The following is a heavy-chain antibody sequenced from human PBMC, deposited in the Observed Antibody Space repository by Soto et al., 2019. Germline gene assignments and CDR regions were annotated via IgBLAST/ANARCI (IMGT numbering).Heavy chain of an antibody. V-gene: IGHV4-31*03. J-gene: IGHJ5*02. CDR1: GGSISDGYY. Sequence: QVQLQESGPGLVKPSQTLSLTCTVSGGSISDGYYWSWIRQHPGKGLEWIGSISDSGSTSYNPSLKSRLTISVDTSKNQFSLNLRSETAADTAVYYCARRDRSGFSYWLDTWGQGTLVTVSS. CDR2: ISDSGST. D-gene: IGHD3-22*01. CDR3: ARRDRSGFSYWLDT.